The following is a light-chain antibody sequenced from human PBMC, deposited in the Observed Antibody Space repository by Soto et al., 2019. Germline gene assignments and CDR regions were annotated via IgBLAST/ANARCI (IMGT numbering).Light chain of an antibody. J-gene: IGLJ2*01. CDR2: DDR. CDR1: NIGRKN. CDR3: QAWAGYSYNVV. V-gene: IGLV3-21*02. Sequence: SYELTQPPSVSAAPGQTARITCGANNIGRKNVNWYQQKSGQAPILVIYDDRDRPPGIPERYSGSNSGNTATLTISSVEDGDEAEYHFQAWAGYSYNVVFGGGTQLTVL.